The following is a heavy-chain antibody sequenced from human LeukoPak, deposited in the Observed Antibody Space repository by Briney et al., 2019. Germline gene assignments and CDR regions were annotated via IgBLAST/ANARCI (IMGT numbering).Heavy chain of an antibody. CDR1: GFTFSSYA. Sequence: PGGSLRLSCAASGFTFSSYAMHWVRQAPGKGLEYVSAISSNGGSTYYANSVKGRFTISRDNSKNTLYLQMGSLRAEDMAVYYCAREDSIAAAGTLSFDYWGQGTLVTVSS. D-gene: IGHD6-13*01. CDR2: ISSNGGST. J-gene: IGHJ4*02. V-gene: IGHV3-64*01. CDR3: AREDSIAAAGTLSFDY.